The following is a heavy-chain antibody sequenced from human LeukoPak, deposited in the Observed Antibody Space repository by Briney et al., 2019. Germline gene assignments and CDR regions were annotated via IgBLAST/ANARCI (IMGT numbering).Heavy chain of an antibody. V-gene: IGHV3-7*01. CDR2: IKQDGSEK. CDR1: GFTFSSDW. D-gene: IGHD3-3*01. Sequence: GGSLRLSCAASGFTFSSDWMSWVRQAPGKGLEWVTNIKQDGSEKLYVDSVKGRFTISRDNAKNSLYLQMNSLRAEDTAVYYCARAHGNYDFWSGYLYYMDVWGKGTTVTVSS. CDR3: ARAHGNYDFWSGYLYYMDV. J-gene: IGHJ6*03.